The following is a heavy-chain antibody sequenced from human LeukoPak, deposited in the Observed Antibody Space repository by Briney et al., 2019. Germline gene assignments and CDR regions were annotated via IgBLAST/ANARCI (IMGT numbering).Heavy chain of an antibody. CDR1: GFSFNIYE. CDR3: TRDPRRLDY. Sequence: GGSLRLSCAASGFSFNIYEMNWVRQAPGKGLEWVSYISSSGSIILYADSVKGRFTISRDNAKNLVYLEMNSLRAEDTAVYYCTRDPRRLDYWGQGTLVTVSS. V-gene: IGHV3-48*03. CDR2: ISSSGSII. J-gene: IGHJ4*02.